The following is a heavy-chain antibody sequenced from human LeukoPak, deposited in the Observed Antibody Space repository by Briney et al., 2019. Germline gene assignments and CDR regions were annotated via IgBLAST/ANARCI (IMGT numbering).Heavy chain of an antibody. CDR1: GFTFSSYS. V-gene: IGHV3-21*01. D-gene: IGHD5-12*01. Sequence: PGGSLRLSCAASGFTFSSYSMNWVRQAPGKGLEWVSSISSSSSYIYYADSVKGRFTISRDNAKNSLYLQMNSLRAEDTAVYYCARDFSRGIVATSNWGQGTLVTVSS. CDR3: ARDFSRGIVATSN. CDR2: ISSSSSYI. J-gene: IGHJ4*02.